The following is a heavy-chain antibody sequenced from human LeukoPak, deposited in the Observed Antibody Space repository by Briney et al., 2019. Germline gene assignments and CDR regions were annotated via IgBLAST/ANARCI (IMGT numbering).Heavy chain of an antibody. CDR2: IIPIFGTA. D-gene: IGHD2-2*01. V-gene: IGHV1-69*05. CDR3: ASFDVYCSSTSCYSK. J-gene: IGHJ4*02. CDR1: GGTFSSYA. Sequence: ASVKVSCKASGGTFSSYAISWVRQAPGQGLEWMGGIIPIFGTANYAQKFQGRVTITTDESTSTAYMELSSLRSEDTAVYYCASFDVYCSSTSCYSKWGQGTLVTVSS.